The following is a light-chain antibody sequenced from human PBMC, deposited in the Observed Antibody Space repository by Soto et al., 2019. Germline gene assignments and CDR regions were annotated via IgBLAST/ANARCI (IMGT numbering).Light chain of an antibody. V-gene: IGKV3-20*01. CDR2: GAS. CDR1: QSVSSSY. Sequence: EIVLTQSPGTLSLSPGERATLSCRASQSVSSSYLAWYQQKPGQAPRLLIYGASSRATGIPDRFSGSGSGTDFTFTISRLEPEAFAVYYCQQYGSSRTFGQGTKVEIK. CDR3: QQYGSSRT. J-gene: IGKJ1*01.